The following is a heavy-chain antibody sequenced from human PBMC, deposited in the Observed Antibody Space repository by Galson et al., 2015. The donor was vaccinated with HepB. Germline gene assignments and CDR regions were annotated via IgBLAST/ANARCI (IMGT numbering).Heavy chain of an antibody. CDR1: GFTVSNNY. J-gene: IGHJ4*02. V-gene: IGHV3-53*01. Sequence: SLRLSCAASGFTVSNNYLSWVRQAPGKGLEWVSVIYSGGRTNYADSVKGRFTISTDNSKNTLYLQMNSLRAEDTAVYYCARGGDWYYFDYWGQGALVTVSS. CDR2: IYSGGRT. D-gene: IGHD2-21*02. CDR3: ARGGDWYYFDY.